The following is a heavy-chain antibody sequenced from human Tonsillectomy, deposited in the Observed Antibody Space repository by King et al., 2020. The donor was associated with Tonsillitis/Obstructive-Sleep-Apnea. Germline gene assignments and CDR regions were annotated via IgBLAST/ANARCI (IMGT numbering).Heavy chain of an antibody. D-gene: IGHD1-7*01. CDR1: GFTFSRYA. CDR2: TSTTGGTT. J-gene: IGHJ4*02. CDR3: AKPWYDRNWHLRGLDC. V-gene: IGHV3-23*04. Sequence: EVQLVESGGGLVQPGGSLRLSCAASGFTFSRYAMTWVRQAPGKGLEWVSGTSTTGGTTYYAESVKGRFTISRDNSKNTLYLQMNSLSAEDTAIYFCAKPWYDRNWHLRGLDCWGQGTLVTVSS.